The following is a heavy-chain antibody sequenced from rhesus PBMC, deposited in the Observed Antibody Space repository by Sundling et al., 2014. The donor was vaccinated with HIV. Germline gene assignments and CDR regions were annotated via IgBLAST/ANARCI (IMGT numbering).Heavy chain of an antibody. CDR1: GFTFRDFY. J-gene: IGHJ6*01. D-gene: IGHD5-12*01. V-gene: IGHV3-116*02. CDR2: IRNKRNGGTS. Sequence: EVRLVQSGGGLVQPGGSLRLSCAASGFTFRDFYMTWVRQAPGKGPEWIGFIRNKRNGGTSEHAAALKDRFTISRDDSKSLVTLQMNSLKTEDTAVYYCVRVLSDSWSWGYGLDSWGQGVVVTVSS. CDR3: VRVLSDSWSWGYGLDS.